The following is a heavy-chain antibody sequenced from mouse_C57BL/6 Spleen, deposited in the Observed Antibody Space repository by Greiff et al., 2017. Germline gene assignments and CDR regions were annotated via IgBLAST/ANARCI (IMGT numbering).Heavy chain of an antibody. V-gene: IGHV1-26*01. Sequence: EVQLQQSGPELVKPGASVKISCKASGYTFTDYYMNWVKQSHGKSLEWIGDINPNNGGTSYNQKFKGKATLTVDKSSSTAYMELRSLTSEDSAVYYCARLEDYDGYYCDYWGQGTTLTVSS. CDR3: ARLEDYDGYYCDY. CDR2: INPNNGGT. J-gene: IGHJ2*01. D-gene: IGHD2-3*01. CDR1: GYTFTDYY.